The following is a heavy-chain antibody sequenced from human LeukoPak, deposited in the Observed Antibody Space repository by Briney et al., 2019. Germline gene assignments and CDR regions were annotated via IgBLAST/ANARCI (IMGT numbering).Heavy chain of an antibody. CDR2: ISSSSSTI. D-gene: IGHD6-6*01. CDR1: GFTFSSYS. J-gene: IGHJ4*02. V-gene: IGHV3-48*01. CDR3: AKDRGAARSFDY. Sequence: GGSLRLSCAASGFTFSSYSMNWVRQAPGKGLKWVSYISSSSSTIYYADSVKGRFTISRDNSKNTLYLQMNSLRAEDTAVYYCAKDRGAARSFDYWGQGTLVTVSS.